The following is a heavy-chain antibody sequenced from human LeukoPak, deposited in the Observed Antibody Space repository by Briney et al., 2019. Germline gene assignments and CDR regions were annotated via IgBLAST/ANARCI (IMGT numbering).Heavy chain of an antibody. CDR2: ISPGGGSR. D-gene: IGHD6-19*01. V-gene: IGHV3-23*01. Sequence: GGSLRLSCAASGFNFSSFGMSWVRQAPGKGLEWVSSISPGGGSRYHADSVRGRLTISRDNSKSMLSLQMNSLRIEDTAIYYCAKGQWLTYSNDYWGQGTLVTVSS. J-gene: IGHJ4*02. CDR1: GFNFSSFG. CDR3: AKGQWLTYSNDY.